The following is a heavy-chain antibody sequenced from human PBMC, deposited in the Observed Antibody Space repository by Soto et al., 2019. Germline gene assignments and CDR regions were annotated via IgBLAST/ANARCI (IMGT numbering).Heavy chain of an antibody. Sequence: LRLSCAASEFAFNTYWMHWVRQVPGKGLEWVSRINGDGITRTYADSVKGRFTISRDNAENILYLQMNSLRAEDTAMYYCARDKAYGLDVWGQGTTVTVSS. CDR3: ARDKAYGLDV. J-gene: IGHJ6*02. V-gene: IGHV3-74*01. CDR2: INGDGITR. CDR1: EFAFNTYW.